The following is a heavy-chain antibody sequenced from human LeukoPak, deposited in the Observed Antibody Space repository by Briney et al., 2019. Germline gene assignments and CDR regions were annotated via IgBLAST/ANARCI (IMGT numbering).Heavy chain of an antibody. V-gene: IGHV3-7*01. CDR3: ARDRPYYDFWSGINQDY. D-gene: IGHD3-3*01. Sequence: LSGGSLRLSCAASGFTFNIYWMSWVRQAPGKGLEWVANIHQDGSETYFVDSVKGRFTISRDNAKNSLYLQVNSLRAEDTAVYYCARDRPYYDFWSGINQDYWGQGTLVTVSS. CDR1: GFTFNIYW. CDR2: IHQDGSET. J-gene: IGHJ4*02.